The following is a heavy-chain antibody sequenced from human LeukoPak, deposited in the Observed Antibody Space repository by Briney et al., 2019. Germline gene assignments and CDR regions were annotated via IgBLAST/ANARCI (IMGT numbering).Heavy chain of an antibody. D-gene: IGHD5-18*01. V-gene: IGHV4-61*08. CDR1: GGSISSGGYY. CDR3: ARIVPYKYGYVDY. Sequence: PSETLSLTCTVSGGSISSGGYYWSWIRQHPGKGLEWIGYIYYSGSTTYNPSLKSRVTISLDTSKNQFSLKLGSVTAADTAMYYCARIVPYKYGYVDYWGQGTLVTVSS. CDR2: IYYSGST. J-gene: IGHJ4*02.